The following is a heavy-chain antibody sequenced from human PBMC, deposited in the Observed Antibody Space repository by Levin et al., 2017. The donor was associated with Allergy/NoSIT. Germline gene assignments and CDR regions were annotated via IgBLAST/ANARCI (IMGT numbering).Heavy chain of an antibody. Sequence: NPSETLSLTCTVSGGSISSGDYYWSWIRQPPGKGLEWIGYIYYSGSTYYNPSLKSRVTISVDTSKNQFSLKLSSVTAADTAVYYCARAYDILTGYRENYFDYWGQGTLVTVSS. CDR2: IYYSGST. V-gene: IGHV4-30-4*01. D-gene: IGHD3-9*01. CDR1: GGSISSGDYY. CDR3: ARAYDILTGYRENYFDY. J-gene: IGHJ4*02.